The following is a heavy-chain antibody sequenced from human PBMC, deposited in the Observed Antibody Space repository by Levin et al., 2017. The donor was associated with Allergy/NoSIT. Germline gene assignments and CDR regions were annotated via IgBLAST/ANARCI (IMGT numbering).Heavy chain of an antibody. CDR2: ISDRGRNT. Sequence: GGSLRLSCAASGFTFSSYALSWVRQAPGKGLEWVSGISDRGRNTYYADSVRGRFTISRDNSRNTVSLLMNSLRVDDTAVYYCAKGVSGSYFTFDSWGQGTLATVSS. CDR1: GFTFSSYA. D-gene: IGHD1-26*01. J-gene: IGHJ4*02. CDR3: AKGVSGSYFTFDS. V-gene: IGHV3-23*01.